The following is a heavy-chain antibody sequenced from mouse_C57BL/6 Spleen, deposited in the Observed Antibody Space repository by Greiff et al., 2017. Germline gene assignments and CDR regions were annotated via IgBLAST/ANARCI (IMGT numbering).Heavy chain of an antibody. V-gene: IGHV1-80*01. CDR2: IYPGDGDT. CDR1: GYAFSSYW. D-gene: IGHD1-1*01. J-gene: IGHJ2*01. Sequence: QVQLQRPGAELVKPGASGKISCKASGYAFSSYWMTWVKQRPGKGLGGIGQIYPGDGDTNYKGKFKGKATLTADKSSSSAYMQLSSLTSEDSAVYFCARGYYGSSPHFDYWGPGTTLTVSS. CDR3: ARGYYGSSPHFDY.